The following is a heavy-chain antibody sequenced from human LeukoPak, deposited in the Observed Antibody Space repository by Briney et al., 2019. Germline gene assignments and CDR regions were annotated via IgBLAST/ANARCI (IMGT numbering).Heavy chain of an antibody. CDR2: ISGSGGST. J-gene: IGHJ4*02. CDR1: GFTFSSYA. V-gene: IGHV3-23*01. D-gene: IGHD3-22*01. Sequence: GASLRLSCAASGFTFSSYAMSWVRQAPGKGLEWVSAISGSGGSTYYADSVKGRFTISRDNSKNTLYLQMNSRRAEDTAVYYCARYYDSSGYYWGHFDYWGQGTLVTVSS. CDR3: ARYYDSSGYYWGHFDY.